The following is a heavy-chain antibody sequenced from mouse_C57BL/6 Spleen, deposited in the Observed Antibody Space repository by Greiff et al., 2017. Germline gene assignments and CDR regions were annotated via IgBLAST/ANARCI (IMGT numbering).Heavy chain of an antibody. V-gene: IGHV1-22*01. J-gene: IGHJ3*01. D-gene: IGHD2-4*01. CDR2: INPNNGGT. Sequence: EVQLQQSGPELVKPGASVKMSCKASGYTFTDYNMHWVKQSHGKSLEWIGYINPNNGGTSYNQKFKGKATLTVNKSSSTAYMELRSLTSEASAVYYCARDSWYDYDECYWGQGTLVTVSA. CDR1: GYTFTDYN. CDR3: ARDSWYDYDECY.